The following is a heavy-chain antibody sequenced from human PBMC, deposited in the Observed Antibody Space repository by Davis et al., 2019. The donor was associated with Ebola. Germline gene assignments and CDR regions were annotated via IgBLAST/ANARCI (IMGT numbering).Heavy chain of an antibody. CDR1: GYTFTSYG. V-gene: IGHV1-18*01. CDR2: ISGYEDNT. D-gene: IGHD1-26*01. J-gene: IGHJ3*02. CDR3: ARTSIVGTTTTASDI. Sequence: ASVKVSCKASGYTFTSYGISWVRQAPGQGLEWMGWISGYEDNTNYAPRFQGRITLTKDRATSTVYMELRSLTSDDTAVYFCARTSIVGTTTTASDIWGQGTMVTVSS.